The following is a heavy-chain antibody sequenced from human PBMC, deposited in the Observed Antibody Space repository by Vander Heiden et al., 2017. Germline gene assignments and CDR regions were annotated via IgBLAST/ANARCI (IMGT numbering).Heavy chain of an antibody. CDR2: IIGNGGTT. V-gene: IGHV3-23*01. J-gene: IGHJ4*02. D-gene: IGHD3-3*01. Sequence: EEQLLESGGALAQPGGSLILSCAATGCHARNDGMGWVRQAPGKGLEWVSAIIGNGGTTSSVDSVKGRFTISRYNSQNTLYLQMSSLRADDTAVYYCAKFAYDFWSGYSVVDFWGQGALVTVSS. CDR1: GCHARNDG. CDR3: AKFAYDFWSGYSVVDF.